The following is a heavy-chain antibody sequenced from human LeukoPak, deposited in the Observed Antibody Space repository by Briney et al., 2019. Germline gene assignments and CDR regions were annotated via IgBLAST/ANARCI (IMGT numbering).Heavy chain of an antibody. V-gene: IGHV1-2*02. CDR3: ARGDLYYYFLDL. Sequence: GASVKVSCKPSGYTFTGYYIHWLRQAPGQGLEWMGWINPQSGATKYPQRFQGRVTMTRDVSISTAYMELSRLRSDDTAVYYCARGDLYYYFLDLWGEGTTVTISS. CDR2: INPQSGAT. CDR1: GYTFTGYY. J-gene: IGHJ6*03.